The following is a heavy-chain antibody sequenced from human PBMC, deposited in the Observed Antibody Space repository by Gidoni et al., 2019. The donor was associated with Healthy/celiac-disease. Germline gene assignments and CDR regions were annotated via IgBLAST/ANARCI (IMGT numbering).Heavy chain of an antibody. CDR3: TRDPTRYYYYGMDV. CDR2: IRSKAYGGTT. CDR1: GFPFVDSA. Sequence: EVQLVESGGGLVKPGRSLRLSCTASGFPFVDSAMRWFRQAPGKGLEWVGFIRSKAYGGTTEYAASVKGRFTISRDDSKSIAYLQMNSLKTEDTAVYYCTRDPTRYYYYGMDVWGQGTTVTVSS. V-gene: IGHV3-49*05. J-gene: IGHJ6*02. D-gene: IGHD2-15*01.